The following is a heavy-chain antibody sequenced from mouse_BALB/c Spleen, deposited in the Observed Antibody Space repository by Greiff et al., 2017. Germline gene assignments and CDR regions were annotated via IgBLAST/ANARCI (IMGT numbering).Heavy chain of an antibody. CDR1: GYTFTSYW. J-gene: IGHJ4*01. CDR3: AREGIGLRRAMDY. Sequence: QVQLQQSGAELAKPGASVKMSCKASGYTFTSYWMHWVKQRPGQGLEWIGYINPSTGYTEYNQKFKDKATLTADKSSSTAYMQLSSLTSEDSAVYYCAREGIGLRRAMDYWGQGTSVTVSS. CDR2: INPSTGYT. V-gene: IGHV1-7*01. D-gene: IGHD2-4*01.